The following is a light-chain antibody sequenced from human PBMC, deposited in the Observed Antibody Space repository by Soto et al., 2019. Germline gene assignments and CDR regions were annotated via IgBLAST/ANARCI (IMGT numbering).Light chain of an antibody. CDR2: GAS. V-gene: IGKV3-15*01. CDR1: QSVRSN. J-gene: IGKJ1*01. Sequence: EIVLTQSPATLSVSPGERATLSCLARQSVRSNLAWYQQKPGQAPRLLIYGASTRATGIPDRFSGGGSGTEFTLTISSLQSEDFAVYYCQQYNNWPAWTFGQGTKVDIK. CDR3: QQYNNWPAWT.